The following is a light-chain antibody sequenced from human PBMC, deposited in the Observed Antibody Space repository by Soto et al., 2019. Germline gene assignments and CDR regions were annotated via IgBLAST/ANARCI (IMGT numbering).Light chain of an antibody. CDR3: QQYGRSPT. CDR1: QSVSSNY. V-gene: IGKV3-20*01. J-gene: IGKJ1*01. CDR2: DAS. Sequence: IVLPQSPDTLSLCPGERATLSCRASQSVSSNYLAWYQQKLGQAPRLLIYDASRRATGIPDRFSGSGSGTDFTLTISRLEPEDFVVYYCQQYGRSPTFGQGTKVDIK.